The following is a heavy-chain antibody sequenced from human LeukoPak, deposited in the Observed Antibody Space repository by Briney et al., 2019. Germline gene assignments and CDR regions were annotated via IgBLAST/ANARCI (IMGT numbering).Heavy chain of an antibody. CDR1: GFTFSSYS. Sequence: PGGSLRLSCAASGFTFSSYSMNWVRQAPGKGLEWVSSISSSSSYIYYADSVKGRFTISRDNAKNSLYLQMNSLRAEDTAVYYCARSIGYSSGQRLAFDIWGQGTMVTVSS. CDR2: ISSSSSYI. D-gene: IGHD6-19*01. CDR3: ARSIGYSSGQRLAFDI. J-gene: IGHJ3*02. V-gene: IGHV3-21*01.